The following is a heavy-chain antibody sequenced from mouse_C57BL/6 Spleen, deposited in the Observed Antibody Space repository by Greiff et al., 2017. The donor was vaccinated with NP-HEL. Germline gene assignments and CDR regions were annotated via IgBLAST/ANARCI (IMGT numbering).Heavy chain of an antibody. D-gene: IGHD2-4*01. CDR1: GFSFTTYA. Sequence: EVQLVESGGGLVQPKGSLKLSCAASGFSFTTYAMNWVRQAPGKGLEWVARIRRKSNNYATYYADSVKDRFTISRDDSESKLYLQMNNLKTEDTAMYYGVRLYDYAGDYYAMDYWGQGTSVTVAS. J-gene: IGHJ4*01. CDR2: IRRKSNNYAT. CDR3: VRLYDYAGDYYAMDY. V-gene: IGHV10-1*01.